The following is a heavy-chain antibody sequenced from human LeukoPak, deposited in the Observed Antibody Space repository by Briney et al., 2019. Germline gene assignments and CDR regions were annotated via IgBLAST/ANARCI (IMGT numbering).Heavy chain of an antibody. Sequence: EASVKVSCKASGGTFSSYAISWVRQAPGQGLEWMGGIIPIFGTANYAQKFQGRVTITADEFTSTAYMELSSLRSEDTAVYYCARLMEWTSDQSDYWGQGTLVTVSS. J-gene: IGHJ4*02. D-gene: IGHD3-3*01. V-gene: IGHV1-69*13. CDR2: IIPIFGTA. CDR3: ARLMEWTSDQSDY. CDR1: GGTFSSYA.